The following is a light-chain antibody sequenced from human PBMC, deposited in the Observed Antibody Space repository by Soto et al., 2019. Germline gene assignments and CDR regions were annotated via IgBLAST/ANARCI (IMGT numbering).Light chain of an antibody. J-gene: IGKJ2*01. Sequence: AIRMTQSPSSLSASTGDRVTITCRASQGISSYLAWYQQKPGKAPKLLIYAASTLQSGVPSRFSGSRSGTDCTITNSCMQSEYFANYYCQQYYSYPLYTFGQGTKLEIK. CDR3: QQYYSYPLYT. CDR1: QGISSY. V-gene: IGKV1-8*01. CDR2: AAS.